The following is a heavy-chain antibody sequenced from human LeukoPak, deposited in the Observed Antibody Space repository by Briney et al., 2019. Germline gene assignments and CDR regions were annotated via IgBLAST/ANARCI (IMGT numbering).Heavy chain of an antibody. CDR1: GHTFTGYY. V-gene: IGHV1-2*02. D-gene: IGHD2-2*01. CDR3: ARDSLYCSSTSCYHPAYYYYYGMDV. CDR2: INPNSGGT. Sequence: ASVKVSCKASGHTFTGYYMHWVRQAPGQGLEWMGWINPNSGGTNYAQKFQGRVTMTRDTSISTAYMELSRLRSDDTAVYYCARDSLYCSSTSCYHPAYYYYYGMDVWGQGTTVTVSS. J-gene: IGHJ6*02.